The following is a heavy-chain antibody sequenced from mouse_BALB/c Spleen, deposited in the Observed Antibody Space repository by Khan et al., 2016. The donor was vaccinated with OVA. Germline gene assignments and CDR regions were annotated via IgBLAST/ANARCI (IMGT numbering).Heavy chain of an antibody. CDR2: ISYSGRT. J-gene: IGHJ2*01. CDR3: ARSVTITTVVATDFDY. Sequence: EVQLQESGPGLVKPSQSLSLTCTVTGYSITSDYAWNWIRQFPGNKLEWMGYISYSGRTSYNPSLKSRISITRDTSKNPFFLQLNYVPTEDTATYYCARSVTITTVVATDFDYWGQGTTLTVSS. CDR1: GYSITSDYA. D-gene: IGHD1-1*01. V-gene: IGHV3-2*02.